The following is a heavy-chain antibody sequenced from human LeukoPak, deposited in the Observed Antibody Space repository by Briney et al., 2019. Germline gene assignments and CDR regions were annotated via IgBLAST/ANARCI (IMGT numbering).Heavy chain of an antibody. J-gene: IGHJ5*02. V-gene: IGHV4-39*01. CDR3: ATKKRYCSGGSCLNWFDP. CDR1: GGSISSSSYY. CDR2: IYYSGST. Sequence: TSETLSLTCTVSGGSISSSSYYWGWIRQPPGKGLEWIASIYYSGSTYYNPSLKSRVTISVDTSKNQFSLKLSSVTAADTAVYYCATKKRYCSGGSCLNWFDPWGQGTLVTVSS. D-gene: IGHD2-15*01.